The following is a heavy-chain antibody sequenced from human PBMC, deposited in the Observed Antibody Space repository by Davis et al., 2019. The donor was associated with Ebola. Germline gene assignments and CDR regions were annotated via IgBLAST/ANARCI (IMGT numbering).Heavy chain of an antibody. CDR3: ARDLGEWELTHAFDI. V-gene: IGHV3-30*02. D-gene: IGHD1-26*01. J-gene: IGHJ3*02. Sequence: GGSLRLSCAASGFTFSSYGMHWVRQAPGKGLEWVAFIRYDGSNKYYADSVKGRFTISRDNSKNTLYLQMNSLRAEDTAVYYCARDLGEWELTHAFDIWGQGTMVTVSS. CDR2: IRYDGSNK. CDR1: GFTFSSYG.